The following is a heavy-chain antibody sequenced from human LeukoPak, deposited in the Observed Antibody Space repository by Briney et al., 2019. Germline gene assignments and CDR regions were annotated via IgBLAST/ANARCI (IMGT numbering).Heavy chain of an antibody. CDR2: IYYSGST. D-gene: IGHD6-13*01. Sequence: SETLSLTCTVSGGSISSYYWSWIRQPPGKGLEWIGYIYYSGSTNYNPSLKSRVTISVDTSKNQFSLKLSSVTAADTAVYYCARGLDSSSWYSFDYWGQGTLVTVSS. V-gene: IGHV4-59*01. CDR1: GGSISSYY. J-gene: IGHJ4*02. CDR3: ARGLDSSSWYSFDY.